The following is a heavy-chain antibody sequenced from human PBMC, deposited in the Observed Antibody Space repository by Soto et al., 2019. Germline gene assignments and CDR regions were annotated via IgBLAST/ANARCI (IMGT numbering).Heavy chain of an antibody. Sequence: GASVKVSCKASGGTFSSYAISWVRQAPGQGLEWMGGIIPIFGTANYAQKFQGRVTITADESTSTAYMELSSLRSEDTAVYYCASSGPYSGYAMGFDYWGQGTLVTVSS. D-gene: IGHD5-12*01. CDR3: ASSGPYSGYAMGFDY. CDR1: GGTFSSYA. CDR2: IIPIFGTA. J-gene: IGHJ4*02. V-gene: IGHV1-69*13.